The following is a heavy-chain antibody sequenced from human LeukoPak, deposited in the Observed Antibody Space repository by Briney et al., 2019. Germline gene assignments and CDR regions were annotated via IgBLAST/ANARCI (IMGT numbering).Heavy chain of an antibody. CDR3: ARRDANLSGSGTYYTYDY. J-gene: IGHJ4*02. Sequence: PSETLSLTCTVSGGSTSSSSYYWGWIRQPPGKGLEWIGSIYYSGSTYYNPSLKSRVTISVDTSKNQFSLKLSSVTAADTAVYYCARRDANLSGSGTYYTYDYWGQGTLVTVSS. D-gene: IGHD3-10*01. V-gene: IGHV4-39*01. CDR1: GGSTSSSSYY. CDR2: IYYSGST.